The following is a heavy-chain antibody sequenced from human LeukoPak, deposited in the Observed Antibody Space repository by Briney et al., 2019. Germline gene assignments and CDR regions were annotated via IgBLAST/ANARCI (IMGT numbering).Heavy chain of an antibody. CDR3: ARDRTVTAIPTYFDY. D-gene: IGHD2-21*02. CDR2: IKQDGSEK. V-gene: IGHV3-7*01. J-gene: IGHJ4*02. Sequence: PGGSLRLSCAASGFTFSSYGMSWVRQAPGKGLEWVANIKQDGSEKYYVDSVKGRFTISRDNAKNSLYLQMNSLRAEDTAVYYCARDRTVTAIPTYFDYWGQGTLVTVSS. CDR1: GFTFSSYG.